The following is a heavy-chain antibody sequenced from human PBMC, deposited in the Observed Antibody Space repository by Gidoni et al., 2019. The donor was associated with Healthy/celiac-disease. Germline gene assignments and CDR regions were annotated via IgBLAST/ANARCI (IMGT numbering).Heavy chain of an antibody. D-gene: IGHD3-10*01. CDR3: ARHQVGHAPFDY. CDR2: IDPSDSYT. V-gene: IGHV5-10-1*03. J-gene: IGHJ4*02. CDR1: GYSVTSYW. Sequence: EVQLVQSGAEGKKPGESLRIACKGSGYSVTSYWISWVRQMPGKGLEWMGRIDPSDSYTPYSPSFQVHVTLSADKSISTASLQWSSLKASDTAMYYCARHQVGHAPFDYWGQGTLVTVSS.